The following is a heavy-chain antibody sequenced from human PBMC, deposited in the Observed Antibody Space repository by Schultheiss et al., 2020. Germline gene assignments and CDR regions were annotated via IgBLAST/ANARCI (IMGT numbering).Heavy chain of an antibody. CDR2: IKQDGSEK. CDR3: ARDINRTFWRSNWFDP. Sequence: GGSLRLSCAASGFTFSSYWMSWVRQAPGKGLEWVANIKQDGSEKYYVDSVKGRFTISRDNAKNSLYLQMNSLRAEDTAVYYCARDINRTFWRSNWFDPWGKGTLVTVSS. CDR1: GFTFSSYW. J-gene: IGHJ5*02. D-gene: IGHD3-3*01. V-gene: IGHV3-7*01.